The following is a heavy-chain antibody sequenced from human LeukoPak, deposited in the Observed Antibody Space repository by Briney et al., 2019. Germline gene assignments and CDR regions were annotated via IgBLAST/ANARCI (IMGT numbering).Heavy chain of an antibody. CDR2: IYTSGST. D-gene: IGHD6-6*01. V-gene: IGHV4-4*09. J-gene: IGHJ6*03. CDR1: GGSIRSYY. Sequence: SETLSLTCTVSGGSIRSYYWSWIPQPPGKGLEWIGYIYTSGSTNYNPSLKSRVTISVDTSKNQFSLRLSSVTAADTAVYYCASKGGPGAARGDYYYYMDAWGKGTTVTVSS. CDR3: ASKGGPGAARGDYYYYMDA.